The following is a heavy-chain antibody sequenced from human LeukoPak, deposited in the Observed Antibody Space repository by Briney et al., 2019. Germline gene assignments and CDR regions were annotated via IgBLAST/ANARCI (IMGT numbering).Heavy chain of an antibody. CDR2: ISPTGSTT. CDR3: ARGPNSNWSGLDY. Sequence: GGSLRLSCTASGFSFSGHWMHWARQLPGKGLVWVSRISPTGSTTSYADSVKGRFTVSRDNAKNTLYLQVNNLRAEDTAVYYCARGPNSNWSGLDYWGQGTLVTVSS. CDR1: GFSFSGHW. D-gene: IGHD6-6*01. V-gene: IGHV3-74*01. J-gene: IGHJ4*02.